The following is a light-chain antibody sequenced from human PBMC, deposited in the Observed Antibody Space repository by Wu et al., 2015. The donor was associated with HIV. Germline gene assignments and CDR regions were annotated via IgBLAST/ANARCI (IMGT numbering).Light chain of an antibody. CDR1: QDISNH. J-gene: IGKJ4*01. V-gene: IGKV1-33*01. CDR2: DAS. CDR3: QQYKSLPVT. Sequence: DIQMTQSPSSLSASVGDRVTISCQASQDISNHLNWYQHKVGKGPKLLIYDASNLDEGAPSGLSGSGSGTNFTFTISSLQTEDIATYYCQQYKSLPVTFGGGTKVEIK.